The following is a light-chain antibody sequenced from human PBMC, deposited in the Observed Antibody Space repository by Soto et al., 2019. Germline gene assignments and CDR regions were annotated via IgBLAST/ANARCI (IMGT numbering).Light chain of an antibody. CDR3: QQFGTPIT. V-gene: IGKV3-20*01. Sequence: EIVLTQAPCTLSLSPGEGATLSCRASQSVSSNYLAWYQQKPGQAPRLLIYGASSRATGIPDRFSGSGSGTDFTLTISRLEPEDFAVYYCQQFGTPITFGQGTRLEIK. CDR2: GAS. J-gene: IGKJ5*01. CDR1: QSVSSNY.